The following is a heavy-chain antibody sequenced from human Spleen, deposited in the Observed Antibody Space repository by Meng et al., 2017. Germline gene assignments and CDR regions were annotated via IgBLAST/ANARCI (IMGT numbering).Heavy chain of an antibody. CDR2: ISYDGSYK. D-gene: IGHD3-22*01. CDR3: AKETSDSSAFYRYDI. CDR1: GFIFRNYA. V-gene: IGHV3-30-3*01. J-gene: IGHJ4*02. Sequence: QVQLVESGGGVVQPGRSLRLSCAASGFIFRNYAMHWVRQAPGKGLEWVAVISYDGSYKNYADSVKGRFTMSRDNSKNTLYLQMDSLRAEDTAVYYCAKETSDSSAFYRYDIWGQGSLVTVSS.